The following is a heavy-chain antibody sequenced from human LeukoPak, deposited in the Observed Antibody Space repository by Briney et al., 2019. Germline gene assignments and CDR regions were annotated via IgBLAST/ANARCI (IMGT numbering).Heavy chain of an antibody. D-gene: IGHD2/OR15-2a*01. Sequence: GGSLRLSCAASGVIISSYAMSWVRQAPGKGLEWVSAINGRGDNTYYADFVKGRFTISRDDSKSTVYLQMNSLRTEDTAVYYCAKDRVSPGFNWFDPWGQGTLVTVSS. CDR3: AKDRVSPGFNWFDP. CDR2: INGRGDNT. CDR1: GVIISSYA. V-gene: IGHV3-23*01. J-gene: IGHJ5*02.